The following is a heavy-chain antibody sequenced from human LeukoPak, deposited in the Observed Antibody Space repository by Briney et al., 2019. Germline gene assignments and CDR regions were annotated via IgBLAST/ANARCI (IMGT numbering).Heavy chain of an antibody. CDR2: ISGSGGST. Sequence: PGGSLRLSCAASGFTFSSYAMSWVRQAPGKGLEWVSAISGSGGSTYYVDSVKGRFTISRDNSKNTLYLQMNSLRAEDTAVYYCAKDGGGYCNNSSCWGQGTLVTVSS. V-gene: IGHV3-23*01. J-gene: IGHJ4*02. CDR1: GFTFSSYA. CDR3: AKDGGGYCNNSSC. D-gene: IGHD2-2*01.